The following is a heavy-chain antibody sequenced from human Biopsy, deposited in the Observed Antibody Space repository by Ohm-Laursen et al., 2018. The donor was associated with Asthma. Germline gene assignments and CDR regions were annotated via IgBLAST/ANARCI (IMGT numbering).Heavy chain of an antibody. D-gene: IGHD3-3*01. Sequence: SLRLSCAASGFTFRSYAMHWVRQAPGKGLEWVAVGGSYYDGGLKYYADSVNGRFTVSRDDSKNTLCLQMNSLRPDDTAVYYCARDVMEWYLPAFDFWGQGTLVTVSS. CDR2: GGSYYDGGLK. V-gene: IGHV3-30-3*01. J-gene: IGHJ4*02. CDR1: GFTFRSYA. CDR3: ARDVMEWYLPAFDF.